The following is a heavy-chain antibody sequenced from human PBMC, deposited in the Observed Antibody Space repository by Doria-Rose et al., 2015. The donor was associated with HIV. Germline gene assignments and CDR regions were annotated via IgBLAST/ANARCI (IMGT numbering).Heavy chain of an antibody. Sequence: VQLVQSGGGLVQPGRSLRLSCVGSGFSFESYAMHWVRLAPGKGLEWVAGISWDSGASVNADSVECRFTISRDNATKSVYLEMRSLRPEDTAFYYCAKAPIIGPKYYFYMDVWGKGTSVTVSS. CDR1: GFSFESYA. CDR3: AKAPIIGPKYYFYMDV. D-gene: IGHD3-3*01. V-gene: IGHV3-9*01. CDR2: ISWDSGAS. J-gene: IGHJ6*03.